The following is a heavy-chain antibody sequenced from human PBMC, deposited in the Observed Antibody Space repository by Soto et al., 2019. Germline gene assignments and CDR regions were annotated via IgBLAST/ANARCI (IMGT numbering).Heavy chain of an antibody. CDR1: GFSLSTSGMC. CDR2: IDWDGDK. Sequence: ESGPTLVNPTQTLTLTCTFSGFSLSTSGMCVSWIRQPPGKALEWLALIDWDGDKYYSTSLKTRLTISKDTSKNQVVLTMTNMDPVDTATYYCARGVGDLLWEARPYYFDYWGQGTLVTVSS. D-gene: IGHD3-10*01. CDR3: ARGVGDLLWEARPYYFDY. J-gene: IGHJ4*02. V-gene: IGHV2-70*01.